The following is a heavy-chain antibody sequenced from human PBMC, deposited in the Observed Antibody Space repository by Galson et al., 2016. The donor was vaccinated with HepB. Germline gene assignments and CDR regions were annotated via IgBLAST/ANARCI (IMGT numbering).Heavy chain of an antibody. CDR3: ARKGSVGATYWTQSLDY. D-gene: IGHD1-26*01. V-gene: IGHV3-33*08. Sequence: SLRLSCAASGFTFSTHGMNWVRQAPGKGLEWVAVIWSDGNNKHYADSVKGRFTISRDNSKNTLYLQLNSLRAEDTAVYYCARKGSVGATYWTQSLDYWGQGTLVTVSS. CDR1: GFTFSTHG. CDR2: IWSDGNNK. J-gene: IGHJ4*02.